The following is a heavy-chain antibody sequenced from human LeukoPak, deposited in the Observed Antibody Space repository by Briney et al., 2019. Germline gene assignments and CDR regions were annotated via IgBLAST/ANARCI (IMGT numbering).Heavy chain of an antibody. CDR3: ARGGDLDV. CDR2: ISHNGNVN. J-gene: IGHJ6*02. V-gene: IGHV3-7*03. CDR1: GFTFSSYW. Sequence: PGGSLRLSCAASGFTFSSYWMNWARQAPGKGLEWVASISHNGNVNYYVDSVKGRFTISRDNAKNSLYLQMGNLRAEDTAVYFCARGGDLDVWGQGATVTVSS. D-gene: IGHD2-21*01.